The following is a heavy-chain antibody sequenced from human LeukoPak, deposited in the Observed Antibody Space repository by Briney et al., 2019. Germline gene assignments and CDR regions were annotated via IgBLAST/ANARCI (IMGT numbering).Heavy chain of an antibody. V-gene: IGHV3-30*02. J-gene: IGHJ4*02. CDR1: GFIFSNFG. CDR3: AKCIDYISSWPPFDY. Sequence: GGSLRLSSAASGFIFSNFGIHWVRQAPGKGLEWVAFVRYDGSNEYYTDSVKGRFTISRGNSKNTLYLQLNSLRAEDSAVYYCAKCIDYISSWPPFDYWGQGTLVTVSS. CDR2: VRYDGSNE. D-gene: IGHD6-13*01.